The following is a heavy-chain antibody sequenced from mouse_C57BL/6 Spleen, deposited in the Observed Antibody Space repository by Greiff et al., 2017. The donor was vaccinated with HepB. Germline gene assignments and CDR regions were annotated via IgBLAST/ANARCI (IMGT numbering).Heavy chain of an antibody. D-gene: IGHD1-1*02. V-gene: IGHV5-6*01. CDR2: ISSGGSYT. Sequence: EVMLVESGGDLVKPGGSLKLSCAASGFTFSSYGMSWVRQTPDKRLEWVATISSGGSYTYYPDSVKGRFTISRDNAKNTLYLPMSSLKSEDTAMYYCARPVASYAMDYWGQGTSVTVSS. CDR1: GFTFSSYG. CDR3: ARPVASYAMDY. J-gene: IGHJ4*01.